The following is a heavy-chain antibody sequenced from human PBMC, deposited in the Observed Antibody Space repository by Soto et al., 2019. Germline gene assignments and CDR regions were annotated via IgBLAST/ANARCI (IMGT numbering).Heavy chain of an antibody. CDR1: GCSFISYW. CDR3: ASRGYYDSSGQNKCFDP. Sequence: GELLKIPCKGSGCSFISYWIGWVRQMPGKGLEWMGMIYPGDSDTRYSPSFKGQVTISADKSISTAYLQWSSLKASDTAMYYCASRGYYDSSGQNKCFDPWGQGTLVT. D-gene: IGHD3-22*01. CDR2: IYPGDSDT. J-gene: IGHJ5*02. V-gene: IGHV5-51*01.